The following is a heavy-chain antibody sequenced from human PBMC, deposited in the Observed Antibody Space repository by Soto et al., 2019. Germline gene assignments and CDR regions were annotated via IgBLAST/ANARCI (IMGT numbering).Heavy chain of an antibody. J-gene: IGHJ4*02. Sequence: SETLSLTCAVYGGSFSGYYWSWIRQPPGKGLEWIGYIYYSGSTNYNPSLKSRVTISVDTSKNQFSLKVSSVTAADTAVYYCARVHSYIDYYFDYWGQGTLVTVSS. CDR1: GGSFSGYY. CDR3: ARVHSYIDYYFDY. V-gene: IGHV4-59*12. CDR2: IYYSGST. D-gene: IGHD5-12*01.